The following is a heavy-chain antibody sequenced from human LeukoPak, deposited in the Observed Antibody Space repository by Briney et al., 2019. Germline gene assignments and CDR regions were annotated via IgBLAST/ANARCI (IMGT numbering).Heavy chain of an antibody. CDR2: FDPEDGET. D-gene: IGHD2-15*01. CDR3: ASAVRLGYCSGGSCYGGFDY. J-gene: IGHJ4*02. Sequence: VASVKVSCKVSGYTLTELSMHWVRQAPGKGLEWMGGFDPEDGETIYAQKFQGRVTMTEDTSTDTAYMELSSLRSEDTAVYYCASAVRLGYCSGGSCYGGFDYWGQGTLVTVSS. CDR1: GYTLTELS. V-gene: IGHV1-24*01.